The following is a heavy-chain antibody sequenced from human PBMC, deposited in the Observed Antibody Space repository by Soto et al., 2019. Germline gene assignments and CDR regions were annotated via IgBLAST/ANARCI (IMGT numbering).Heavy chain of an antibody. CDR1: RTTLIGYE. CDR2: ISGSGRTI. CDR3: ARSGTYEPLYY. J-gene: IGHJ4*01. V-gene: IGHV3-48*03. D-gene: IGHD1-26*01. Sequence: CPASRTTLIGYELNWVRQAPGKGLELVSYISGSGRTIYYAESVKGRFTITRDNAKNSLYLQMNSLRAEYRAVYYCARSGTYEPLYYWGQGTLVT.